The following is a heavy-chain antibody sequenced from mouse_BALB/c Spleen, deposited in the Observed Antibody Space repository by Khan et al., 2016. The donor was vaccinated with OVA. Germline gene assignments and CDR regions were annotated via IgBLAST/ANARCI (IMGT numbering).Heavy chain of an antibody. V-gene: IGHV3-2*02. J-gene: IGHJ2*01. CDR3: ARTARIKY. D-gene: IGHD1-2*01. CDR1: GYSITSGYG. CDR2: ISYSGST. Sequence: EVKLLESGPGLVKPSQSLSLTCTVTGYSITSGYGWNWIRQFPGNQLEWMGYISYSGSTNYNPSLKSRISITRDTSKNQFFLQMNSVNTEDTATYYCARTARIKYWGQGTTLTVSS.